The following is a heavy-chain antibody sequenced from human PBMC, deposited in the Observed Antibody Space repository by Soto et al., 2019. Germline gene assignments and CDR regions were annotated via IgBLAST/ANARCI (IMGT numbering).Heavy chain of an antibody. J-gene: IGHJ3*02. V-gene: IGHV4-31*03. CDR3: ARDSPPYYYDSSGGI. CDR2: IYYSGST. D-gene: IGHD3-22*01. Sequence: SETLSLTCTVSGGPISSGGYYWSWIRQHPGKGLEWIGYIYYSGSTYYNPSLKSRVTISVDTSKNQFSLKLSSVTAADTAVYYCARDSPPYYYDSSGGIWGQGTMVTVSS. CDR1: GGPISSGGYY.